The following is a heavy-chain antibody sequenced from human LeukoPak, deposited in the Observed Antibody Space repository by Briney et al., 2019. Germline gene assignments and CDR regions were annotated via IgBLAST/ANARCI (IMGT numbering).Heavy chain of an antibody. D-gene: IGHD5-18*01. CDR1: GSTFSNYA. Sequence: GGSLRPSCVASGSTFSNYAMSWVRQAAGKGLEWVSPISNTDGSTYYADSMKGRFTISRDNSKNTLYLQMNSLGAEDTAVYYCAKDISQGYTAGSIGQDYWGQGTLVTVSS. CDR2: ISNTDGST. CDR3: AKDISQGYTAGSIGQDY. J-gene: IGHJ4*02. V-gene: IGHV3-23*01.